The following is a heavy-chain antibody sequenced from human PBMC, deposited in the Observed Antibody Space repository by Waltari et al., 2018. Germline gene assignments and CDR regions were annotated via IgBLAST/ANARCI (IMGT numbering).Heavy chain of an antibody. D-gene: IGHD6-13*01. V-gene: IGHV1-24*01. Sequence: QVQLVQSGAEVKKPXASVKVSCKVXGYTLXELSMXWVRQAPGKGLEWMGGFDPEDGETIYAQXFQGRGTMTEDTXTDXAYXXXSXLRSEDTAXXYCAXDLFSSSYEGXADVFDYXGQGTLVTVXS. CDR2: FDPEDGET. CDR3: AXDLFSSSYEGXADVFDY. J-gene: IGHJ4*02. CDR1: GYTLXELS.